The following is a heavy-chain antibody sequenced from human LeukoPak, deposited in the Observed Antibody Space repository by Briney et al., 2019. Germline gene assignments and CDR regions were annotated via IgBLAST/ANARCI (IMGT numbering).Heavy chain of an antibody. CDR1: GFSFNTYW. Sequence: PGGSLRLSCAASGFSFNTYWMHWVRQVPGKGLVWVSGMNTHGSDRSYADSVKGRFTISRDNAKNTLYLQMNSLRAEDTAVYYCARDHSSWEVPSDYWGQGTLVTVSS. V-gene: IGHV3-74*01. D-gene: IGHD6-13*01. CDR2: MNTHGSDR. CDR3: ARDHSSWEVPSDY. J-gene: IGHJ4*02.